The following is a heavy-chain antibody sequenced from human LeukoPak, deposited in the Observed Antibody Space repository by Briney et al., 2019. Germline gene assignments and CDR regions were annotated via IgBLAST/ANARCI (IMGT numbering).Heavy chain of an antibody. CDR3: ARSAAAGRIVATFGY. J-gene: IGHJ4*02. CDR1: GFTFSSNS. Sequence: GGSLRLSCAASGFTFSSNSMHWVRQAPGKGLEWVAIIRDDGSHKYYADSVKGRFTISRDNSKNTLYLQMNSLRVEDTAVYYCARSAAAGRIVATFGYWGQGTLVIVSS. D-gene: IGHD5-12*01. CDR2: IRDDGSHK. V-gene: IGHV3-30*02.